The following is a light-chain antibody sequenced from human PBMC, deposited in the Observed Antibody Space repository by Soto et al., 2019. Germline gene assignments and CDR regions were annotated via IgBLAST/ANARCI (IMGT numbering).Light chain of an antibody. CDR1: HNIRNS. CDR3: QQSSSTPQT. J-gene: IGKJ4*01. Sequence: DIQMTQSPSSLSASVGDRVTITFRASHNIRNSLNWYQQKPGKAPKLLIYAASTLQSGVPSRFSGSESGTDFTLAITSLQPEDFATYYCQQSSSTPQTFGGGTKVDI. V-gene: IGKV1-39*01. CDR2: AAS.